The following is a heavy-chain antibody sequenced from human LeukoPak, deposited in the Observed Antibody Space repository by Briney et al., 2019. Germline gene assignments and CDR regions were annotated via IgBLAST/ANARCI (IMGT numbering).Heavy chain of an antibody. CDR3: ARDSSGSDAFDI. V-gene: IGHV3-53*01. J-gene: IGHJ3*02. CDR1: GFTVSSNY. Sequence: GGSLRLSCAASGFTVSSNYMCWVGQAPVKGLEWVSVIYSGGSTYYADSVKGRFTISRDNSKNTLYLQMNSLRAEDTAVYYCARDSSGSDAFDIWGQGTMVTVSS. CDR2: IYSGGST. D-gene: IGHD6-19*01.